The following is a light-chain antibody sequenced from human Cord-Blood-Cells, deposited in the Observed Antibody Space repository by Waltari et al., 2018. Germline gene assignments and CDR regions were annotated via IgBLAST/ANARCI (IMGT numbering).Light chain of an antibody. CDR3: SSYTSSSTLV. J-gene: IGLJ2*01. Sequence: QSALTQPASVSGSPGQSITISCTGTSSDVGGYNYVSWYQQHPGKAPKLMIYDVSKRPSGFSNRFSGSKSGNTASLTISGLQAEDEAYYYCSSYTSSSTLVFGGGTKLTVL. CDR1: SSDVGGYNY. V-gene: IGLV2-14*01. CDR2: DVS.